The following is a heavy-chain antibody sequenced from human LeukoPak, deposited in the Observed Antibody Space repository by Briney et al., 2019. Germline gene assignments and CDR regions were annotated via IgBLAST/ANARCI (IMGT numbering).Heavy chain of an antibody. D-gene: IGHD3-10*01. CDR1: GGSISSSSYY. CDR2: IYYSGST. J-gene: IGHJ4*02. V-gene: IGHV4-39*07. CDR3: ARGITMVRGVISLQHDY. Sequence: SETLSLTCTVSGGSISSSSYYWGWIRQPPGKGLEWIGSIYYSGSTYYNPSLKSRVTISVDTSKNQFSLKLSSVTAADTAVYYCARGITMVRGVISLQHDYWGQGTLVTVPS.